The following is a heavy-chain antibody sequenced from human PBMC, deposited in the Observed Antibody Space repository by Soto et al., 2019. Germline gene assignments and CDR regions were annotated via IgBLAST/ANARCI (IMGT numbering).Heavy chain of an antibody. CDR1: GGSISSGGSY. D-gene: IGHD3-3*01. J-gene: IGHJ4*02. CDR2: IFYSDSF. Sequence: QVQLQESGPGLVKSPQTLSLTCTVSGGSISSGGSYWSWIRQRPGKGLEWIGYIFYSDSFYYTPSLKGRVVILADTSKNQFTLKLSSVTDADTAVYYCARAPETPPIFGVVRPYFFDSWGQGTLVTVSS. V-gene: IGHV4-31*03. CDR3: ARAPETPPIFGVVRPYFFDS.